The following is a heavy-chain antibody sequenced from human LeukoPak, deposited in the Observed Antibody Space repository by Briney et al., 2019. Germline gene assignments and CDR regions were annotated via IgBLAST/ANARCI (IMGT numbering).Heavy chain of an antibody. V-gene: IGHV4-39*01. CDR1: GGSISSSSYY. D-gene: IGHD6-6*01. Sequence: PSETLSLTCTVSGGSISSSSYYWGWIRQPPGKGLEWIGSIYYRGSTYYNPSLKSRVTISVDTSKNQFSLKLSSVTAADTAVYYCARRRGSSCFDYWGQGTLVTVSS. CDR2: IYYRGST. J-gene: IGHJ4*02. CDR3: ARRRGSSCFDY.